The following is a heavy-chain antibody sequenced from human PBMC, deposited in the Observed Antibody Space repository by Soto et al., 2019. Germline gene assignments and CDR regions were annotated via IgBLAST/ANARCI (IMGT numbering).Heavy chain of an antibody. CDR2: ISAYNGNT. D-gene: IGHD3-3*01. J-gene: IGHJ6*02. Sequence: QVQLVQSGAEVKKPGASVKVSCKASGYTFTSYGISWVRQAPGQGLEWMGWISAYNGNTNYAQKLQGRVTMTTDTSTSTAYMELRSLRSDDTAVYYCARDTITICGVVIIHYYYYGMDVWGQGTTVTVSS. CDR1: GYTFTSYG. CDR3: ARDTITICGVVIIHYYYYGMDV. V-gene: IGHV1-18*01.